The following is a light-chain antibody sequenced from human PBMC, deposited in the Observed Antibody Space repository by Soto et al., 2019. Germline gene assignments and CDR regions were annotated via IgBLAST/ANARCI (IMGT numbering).Light chain of an antibody. Sequence: DIQMTQSPTSLSASVGDRVTITCRASQDINSYLNWYQHKPGKSPKLLIYAASSLQSGVPSRFSGSESGTDFTLTINSLQPDDSAIYYCQQTYTTRALTFGGGTKAEIK. V-gene: IGKV1-39*01. J-gene: IGKJ4*01. CDR3: QQTYTTRALT. CDR2: AAS. CDR1: QDINSY.